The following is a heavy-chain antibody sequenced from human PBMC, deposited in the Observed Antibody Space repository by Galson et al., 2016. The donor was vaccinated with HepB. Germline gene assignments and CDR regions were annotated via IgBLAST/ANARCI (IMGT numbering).Heavy chain of an antibody. Sequence: SETLSLTCTVSGASISGYYLSWIRQPPGKGLEWIGYIYYSGRTNYNPSLKSRVTISVDTSKNQSSLKLSSVTAAGTAVYYCARDDSGGWYGFHYGMDVWGQGTTVTVSS. D-gene: IGHD6-19*01. J-gene: IGHJ6*02. CDR2: IYYSGRT. CDR3: ARDDSGGWYGFHYGMDV. CDR1: GASISGYY. V-gene: IGHV4-59*01.